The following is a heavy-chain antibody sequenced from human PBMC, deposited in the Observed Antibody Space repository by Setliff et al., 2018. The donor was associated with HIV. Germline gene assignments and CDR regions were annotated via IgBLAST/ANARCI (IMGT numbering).Heavy chain of an antibody. D-gene: IGHD2-2*02. CDR1: GYTFTSYT. V-gene: IGHV1-46*03. CDR2: INPSDGST. Sequence: ASVKVSCKTSGYTFTSYTTHWVRQAPGQGLEWMGLINPSDGSTSYAPKFQDRVTMTRDTSTTTVYMELSSLRSDDTAVYYCAGAQFNTSPWVNSWGQGTLVTSPQ. CDR3: AGAQFNTSPWVNS. J-gene: IGHJ5*02.